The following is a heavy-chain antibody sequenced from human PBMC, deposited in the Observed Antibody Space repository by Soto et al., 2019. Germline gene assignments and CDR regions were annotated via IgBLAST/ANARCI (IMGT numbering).Heavy chain of an antibody. CDR2: IWYDGSNK. Sequence: PGGSLRLSCAASGFTFSSYGMHWVRQAPGKGLEWVAVIWYDGSNKYYADSVKGRFTISRDNSKNTLYLQMNSLRAEDTAVYYCARDGFLYGSSSCXFDYWAQRTLVTVSS. CDR1: GFTFSSYG. V-gene: IGHV3-33*01. J-gene: IGHJ4*02. CDR3: ARDGFLYGSSSCXFDY. D-gene: IGHD6-6*01.